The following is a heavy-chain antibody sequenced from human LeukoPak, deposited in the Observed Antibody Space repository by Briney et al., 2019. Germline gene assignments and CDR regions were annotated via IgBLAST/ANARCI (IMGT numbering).Heavy chain of an antibody. D-gene: IGHD3-10*01. CDR3: ASLSITMVRGVHDY. CDR1: GFTFSTYS. V-gene: IGHV3-21*01. Sequence: PGGSLRLSCAASGFTFSTYSMNWVRQAPGKGLEWVSSISSSGSYIYYADSVKGRFTISRDNAKNSLYLQMNSLRAEDTAVYYCASLSITMVRGVHDYWGQGTLVTVSS. J-gene: IGHJ4*02. CDR2: ISSSGSYI.